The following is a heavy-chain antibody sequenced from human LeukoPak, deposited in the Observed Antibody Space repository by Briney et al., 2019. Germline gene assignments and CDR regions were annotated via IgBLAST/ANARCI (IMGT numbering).Heavy chain of an antibody. CDR2: INEDGSGK. Sequence: PGGSLRLSCTASGFTFTTYWMSWVRQAPGKGLESVANINEDGSGKYYLDSVKGRFIISRDNAKNSVYLQMNSLRAEDTAVYYCANSYSSSSPFDYWGQGTLVTVSS. J-gene: IGHJ4*02. CDR3: ANSYSSSSPFDY. CDR1: GFTFTTYW. D-gene: IGHD6-6*01. V-gene: IGHV3-7*01.